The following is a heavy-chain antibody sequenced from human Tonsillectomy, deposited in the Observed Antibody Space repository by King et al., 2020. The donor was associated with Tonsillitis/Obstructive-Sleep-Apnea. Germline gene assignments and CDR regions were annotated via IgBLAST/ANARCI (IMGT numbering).Heavy chain of an antibody. Sequence: VQLQQWGAGLLKPSETLSLTCAVYGGSFSGYNWTWIHQPPGKGLEWIGEINHSGSTTYDPSLKSRVTISLDTSKNQFSLKLSSVTAADPAVYYCAGQNRWGYYFDYWGQGTPVTVSS. J-gene: IGHJ4*02. CDR2: INHSGST. D-gene: IGHD7-27*01. V-gene: IGHV4-34*01. CDR3: AGQNRWGYYFDY. CDR1: GGSFSGYN.